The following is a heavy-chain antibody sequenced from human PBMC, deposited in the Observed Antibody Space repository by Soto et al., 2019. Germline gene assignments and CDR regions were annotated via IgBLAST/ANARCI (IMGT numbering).Heavy chain of an antibody. V-gene: IGHV1-69*02. CDR3: AVLSSTGAFDY. CDR1: GGTFSSYT. J-gene: IGHJ4*02. D-gene: IGHD6-6*01. CDR2: IIPILGIA. Sequence: QVQLVQSGAEVKKPGSSVKVSCKASGGTFSSYTISWVRQAPGQGLEWMGMIIPILGIANYAQKFQGRVTXTXXKSTSAAYMELSSLRSEDTAVYYCAVLSSTGAFDYWGQGTLVTVSS.